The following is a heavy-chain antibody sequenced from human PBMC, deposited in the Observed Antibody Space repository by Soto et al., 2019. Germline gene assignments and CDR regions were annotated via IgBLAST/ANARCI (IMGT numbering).Heavy chain of an antibody. CDR3: ATDPGGPPLNRFDS. V-gene: IGHV6-1*01. CDR2: TYYRSKWIY. J-gene: IGHJ5*01. CDR1: GDTVSNNGAT. D-gene: IGHD3-16*01. Sequence: SQTLSLTCAISGDTVSNNGATWNWIRQSPSRGLEWLGRTYYRSKWIYDYAISARGRISINPDTSKNQFSLTLNSVTAADTAVYYCATDPGGPPLNRFDSWGHGTLVTVSS.